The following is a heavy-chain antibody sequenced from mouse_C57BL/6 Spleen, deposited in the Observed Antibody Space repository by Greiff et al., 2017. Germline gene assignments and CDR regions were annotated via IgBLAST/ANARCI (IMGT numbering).Heavy chain of an antibody. CDR3: ARWGLTDREYYYAMDY. CDR2: INPSSGYT. Sequence: VQLQQSGAELARPGASVKMSCKASGYTFTSYTMHWVKQRPGQGLEWIGYINPSSGYTKYNQKFKDKATLTADKSSSTAYMQLRSLTSEDSAVYYCARWGLTDREYYYAMDYWGQGTSVTVSS. V-gene: IGHV1-4*01. J-gene: IGHJ4*01. D-gene: IGHD4-1*01. CDR1: GYTFTSYT.